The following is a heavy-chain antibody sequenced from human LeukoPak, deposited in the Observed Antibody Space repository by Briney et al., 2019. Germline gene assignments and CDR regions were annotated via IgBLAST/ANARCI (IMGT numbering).Heavy chain of an antibody. D-gene: IGHD3-9*01. Sequence: GGSLRLSCAASGFTFNNYAMSWVRQAPGKGLEWVSAILGSGRSAYYADSVKDRFTISRDNSKNSLFLQMNSLRVEDTALYYCSKWGDYDVLTGYYDSDFWGQGTLVTVSA. CDR2: ILGSGRSA. J-gene: IGHJ4*02. CDR3: SKWGDYDVLTGYYDSDF. CDR1: GFTFNNYA. V-gene: IGHV3-23*01.